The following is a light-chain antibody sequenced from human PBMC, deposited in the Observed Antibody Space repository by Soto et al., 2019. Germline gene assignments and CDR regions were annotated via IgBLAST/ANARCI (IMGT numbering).Light chain of an antibody. V-gene: IGKV1-13*02. Sequence: AAQLTQSPSSLSASVGDRVTISCRASQGIGSALAWYQQKPGKAPKVLIYDASSLKSGVPSRFSGSGSGTEFTLTISSLHPDDFATYYCQQYNSFPLTFGGGTKVDIK. CDR3: QQYNSFPLT. CDR1: QGIGSA. J-gene: IGKJ4*01. CDR2: DAS.